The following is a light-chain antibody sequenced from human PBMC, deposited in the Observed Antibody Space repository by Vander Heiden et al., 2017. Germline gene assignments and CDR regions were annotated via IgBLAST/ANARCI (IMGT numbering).Light chain of an antibody. CDR1: SSNIGNNY. V-gene: IGLV1-51*02. CDR2: ENS. J-gene: IGLJ3*02. CDR3: GTWDSSLSGAWV. Sequence: QSVLTQPPSVSAAPGQKVTISCSGSSSNIGNNYVSWYQHLPGTAPRLLIYENSKRPSGIPGRFSGAKSGTSATLGITGLQTGDEADYYSGTWDSSLSGAWVFGGGTKLTVL.